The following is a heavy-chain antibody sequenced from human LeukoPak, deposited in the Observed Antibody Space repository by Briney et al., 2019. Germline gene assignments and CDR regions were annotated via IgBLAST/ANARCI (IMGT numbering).Heavy chain of an antibody. J-gene: IGHJ3*02. CDR3: ARVGGGSYSDAFDI. D-gene: IGHD1-26*01. CDR2: ISAYNGNT. Sequence: GASVKVSCKASGYTFTSYGISWVRQAPGQGLEWMGWISAYNGNTSYAQKLQGRVTMTTDTSTSTAYMELRGLRSDDTAVHYCARVGGGSYSDAFDIWGQGTMVTVSS. V-gene: IGHV1-18*01. CDR1: GYTFTSYG.